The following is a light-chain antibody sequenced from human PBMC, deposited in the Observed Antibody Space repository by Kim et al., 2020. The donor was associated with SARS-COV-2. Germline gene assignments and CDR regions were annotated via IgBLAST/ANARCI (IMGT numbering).Light chain of an antibody. J-gene: IGKJ1*01. CDR2: GAS. Sequence: PGEGATLSCRASQSVDSGRLAWYQQKPGQPPRLLIYGASTRATGIPNRFSGSGSGTDFTLTISRLEPEDFAVYYCQQYAASRTFGQGTKVDIK. CDR3: QQYAASRT. CDR1: QSVDSGR. V-gene: IGKV3-20*01.